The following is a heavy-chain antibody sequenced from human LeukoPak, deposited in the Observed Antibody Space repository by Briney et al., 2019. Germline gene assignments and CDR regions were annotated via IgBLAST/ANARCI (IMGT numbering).Heavy chain of an antibody. J-gene: IGHJ4*02. D-gene: IGHD3-9*01. CDR1: GFFFAGYG. V-gene: IGHV3-23*01. CDR2: IALNDDDT. Sequence: GGSLRLSCAVSGFFFAGYGMTWLRQAPGKGLEWVSGIALNDDDTDYADSVRGRFTISRDNFQSSLYLQMNSLRAEDTAVYYCARLILTGAPTRGYSDSWGQGTLVTVSS. CDR3: ARLILTGAPTRGYSDS.